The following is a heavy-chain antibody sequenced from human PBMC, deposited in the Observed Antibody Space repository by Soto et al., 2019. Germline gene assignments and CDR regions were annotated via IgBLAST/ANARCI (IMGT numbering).Heavy chain of an antibody. CDR1: GYIFTSYG. J-gene: IGHJ5*02. CDR2: ISAYSGNT. CDR3: ARDREDYCSSTSCYIPVADP. V-gene: IGHV1-18*04. D-gene: IGHD2-2*02. Sequence: QVQLVQSGAEVKKPGASVKVSCKASGYIFTSYGISWVRQAPGQGLEWMGWISAYSGNTNYAQKLQGRVTMTTDTSTSTAYMELRSLRSDDTAVYYCARDREDYCSSTSCYIPVADPWGQGTLVTVSS.